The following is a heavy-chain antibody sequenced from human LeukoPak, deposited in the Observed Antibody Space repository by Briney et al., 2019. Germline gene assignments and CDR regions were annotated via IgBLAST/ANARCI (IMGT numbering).Heavy chain of an antibody. CDR1: GGSINSYY. CDR3: ARGRYGWLPFDY. V-gene: IGHV4-59*01. CDR2: IYYSGST. J-gene: IGHJ4*02. Sequence: SETLSLTCTVSGGSINSYYWSWIRQPPGKGLEWIGYIYYSGSTNYNPSLKSRVTISVDTSKNQFTLRLSSVTAADTAVYYCARGRYGWLPFDYWGQGTLVTVSS. D-gene: IGHD3-16*01.